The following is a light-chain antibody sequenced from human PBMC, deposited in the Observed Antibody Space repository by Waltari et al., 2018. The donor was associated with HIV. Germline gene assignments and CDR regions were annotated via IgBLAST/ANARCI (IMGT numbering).Light chain of an antibody. CDR2: TLS. CDR3: MQRIEFPRT. V-gene: IGKV2-40*01. Sequence: DIVMTQTPLSLPVTPGEPASISCRSNQSLLDSDDGNTYLDWYLQKPGQSPQLLIYTLSVLASGVPDRCSGSGSGTDFTLKISRVEADDVGVYYCMQRIEFPRTFGQGTKVEIK. CDR1: QSLLDSDDGNTY. J-gene: IGKJ1*01.